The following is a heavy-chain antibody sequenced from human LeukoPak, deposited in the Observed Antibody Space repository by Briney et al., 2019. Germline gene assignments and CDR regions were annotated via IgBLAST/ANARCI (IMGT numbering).Heavy chain of an antibody. CDR2: ITHSGSP. CDR1: SGSLSGFY. CDR3: ARGVDL. V-gene: IGHV4-34*01. J-gene: IGHJ2*01. Sequence: SETLSLTCGLSSGSLSGFYCRCVRHPPGGGLGWLGEITHSGSPNYNPSLKSRVTISGDTSKKQFSLNLNSVTAADTGVYYCARGVDLWGRGTPVTVSS.